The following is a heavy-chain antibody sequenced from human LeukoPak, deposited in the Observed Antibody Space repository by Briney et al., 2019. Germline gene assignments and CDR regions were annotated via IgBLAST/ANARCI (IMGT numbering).Heavy chain of an antibody. CDR2: INPNSGGT. CDR1: GYTFTGYY. J-gene: IGHJ4*02. V-gene: IGHV1-2*04. D-gene: IGHD3-10*01. Sequence: ASVKVSCKASGYTFTGYYMHWVRQAPGQGLEWMGWINPNSGGTNYAQKFQGWVTMTRDTSISTAYMELRSLRSDDTAVYYCVRDGYGLGRGFFDYWGQGTLVTVSS. CDR3: VRDGYGLGRGFFDY.